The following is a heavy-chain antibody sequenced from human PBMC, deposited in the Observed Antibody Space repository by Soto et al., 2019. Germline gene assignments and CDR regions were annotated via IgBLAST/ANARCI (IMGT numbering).Heavy chain of an antibody. D-gene: IGHD2-2*01. Sequence: SETLSLTCTVSGGSISTGTYYWGWVRQPPGKGLEWIGSFDNSGNTHYNPSLKSRVAVSVDTSKNQFSLKLSSVTAADTAVYYCARTYQLPNYYYSYYYMDVWGKGTTVTVSS. CDR3: ARTYQLPNYYYSYYYMDV. CDR1: GGSISTGTYY. CDR2: FDNSGNT. V-gene: IGHV4-39*07. J-gene: IGHJ6*03.